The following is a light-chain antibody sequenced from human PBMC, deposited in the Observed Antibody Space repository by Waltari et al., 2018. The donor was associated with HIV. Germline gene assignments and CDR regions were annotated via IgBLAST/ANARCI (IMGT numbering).Light chain of an antibody. CDR3: QQSYTTPS. J-gene: IGKJ4*01. Sequence: DIRMTQSPSSMSASVGDRITITCRASQSINIYLNWYRQKSGKAPNLLIYAGSSLQSGVPSRFSGSGSGTDFTLTISSLQAEDFATYYCQQSYTTPSFGGGTRVEIK. V-gene: IGKV1-39*01. CDR2: AGS. CDR1: QSINIY.